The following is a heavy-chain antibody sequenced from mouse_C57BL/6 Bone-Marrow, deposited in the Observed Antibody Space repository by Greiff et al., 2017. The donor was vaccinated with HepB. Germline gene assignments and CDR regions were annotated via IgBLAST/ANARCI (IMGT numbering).Heavy chain of an antibody. Sequence: QVQLQQSGAELVRPGTSVKVSCKASGYAFTNYLIEWVKQRPGQGLEWIGVINPGSGGTNYNEKFKGKATLTADKSSSTAYMQLSSLTSEDTAIYYCAMVTGSYYFDYWGQGTTLTVSS. V-gene: IGHV1-54*01. CDR1: GYAFTNYL. CDR3: AMVTGSYYFDY. J-gene: IGHJ2*01. D-gene: IGHD2-2*01. CDR2: INPGSGGT.